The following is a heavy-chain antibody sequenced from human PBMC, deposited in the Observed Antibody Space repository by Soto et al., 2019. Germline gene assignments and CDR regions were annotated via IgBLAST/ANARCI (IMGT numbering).Heavy chain of an antibody. V-gene: IGHV1-18*01. J-gene: IGHJ4*02. Sequence: QVQLVQSGAEVKKPGASVKVSCKTSGYTFTRYSISWVRQAPGQGLEWMGWISAYNGDTNYAQKLQGRVTMTTDASTSTAYTELRSLRSDDTAMYYCARDHAGSGWFRFDYWGQGTLVTVSS. D-gene: IGHD6-19*01. CDR3: ARDHAGSGWFRFDY. CDR1: GYTFTRYS. CDR2: ISAYNGDT.